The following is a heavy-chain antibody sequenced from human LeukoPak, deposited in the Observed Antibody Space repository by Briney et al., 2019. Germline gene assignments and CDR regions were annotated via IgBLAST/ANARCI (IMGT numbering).Heavy chain of an antibody. V-gene: IGHV4-59*08. Sequence: SETLSLTCTVSGGSISRHYWSWIRQPPGKGLEWIGYIYYSGSTNYNPSLKSRVTISVDTSKNQFSLKLSSVTVADTAIYYCARQTYYYDSSGHPYWYFDLWGRGTLVTVSS. J-gene: IGHJ2*01. CDR1: GGSISRHY. CDR3: ARQTYYYDSSGHPYWYFDL. CDR2: IYYSGST. D-gene: IGHD3-22*01.